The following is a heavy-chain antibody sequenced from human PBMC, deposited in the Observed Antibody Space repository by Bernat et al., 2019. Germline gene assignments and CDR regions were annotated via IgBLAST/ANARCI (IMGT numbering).Heavy chain of an antibody. CDR1: GFTFRNAW. Sequence: EVQLVESGGGLVKPGGSLRLSCAASGFTFRNAWMSWVRQAPGKGLEWVGRIKSKRDGGTTDYAAPVKGRFAISRDDSKNTLYLQMNSLKTEDTAVYYCTTEWDYSSGWADYWGQGTLVTVSS. D-gene: IGHD6-19*01. J-gene: IGHJ4*02. CDR3: TTEWDYSSGWADY. CDR2: IKSKRDGGTT. V-gene: IGHV3-15*01.